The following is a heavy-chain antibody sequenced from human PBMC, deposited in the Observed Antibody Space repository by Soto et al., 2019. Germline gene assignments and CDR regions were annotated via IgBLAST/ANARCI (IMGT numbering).Heavy chain of an antibody. Sequence: QVQLVQSGAEVKMPGSSVKVSCKVSGGTFVSYAISWVRQAPGHGLEWVGGIIPLFGTSTSAQKFQDRVTITADRSTSTAYLELRSLRSEDTAVYYCARDRPSQDWDLDLWGRGPLVTVSS. CDR2: IIPLFGTS. CDR1: GGTFVSYA. V-gene: IGHV1-69*06. J-gene: IGHJ2*01. CDR3: ARDRPSQDWDLDL.